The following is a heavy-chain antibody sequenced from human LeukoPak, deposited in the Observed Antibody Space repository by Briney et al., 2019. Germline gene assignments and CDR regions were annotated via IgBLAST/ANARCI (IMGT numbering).Heavy chain of an antibody. V-gene: IGHV1-2*02. J-gene: IGHJ4*02. CDR2: INPNSGGT. Sequence: ASVTVSCKASGYTFTGYYMHWVRQAPGQGLEWMGWINPNSGGTNYAQKFQGRVTMTRDTSISTAYMELSRLRSDDTAVYYCARGLLIVGDGDFDYWGQGTLVTVSS. CDR3: ARGLLIVGDGDFDY. D-gene: IGHD1-26*01. CDR1: GYTFTGYY.